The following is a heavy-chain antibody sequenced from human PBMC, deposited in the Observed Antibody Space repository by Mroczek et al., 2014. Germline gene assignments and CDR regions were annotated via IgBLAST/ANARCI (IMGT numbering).Heavy chain of an antibody. CDR2: IWYDGSNK. V-gene: IGHV3-33*01. J-gene: IGHJ5*02. CDR1: GFTFSSYG. CDR3: AREDYGGNSVKFDP. Sequence: QVQLVQSGGGVVQPGRSLRLSCAASGFTFSSYGMHWVRQAPGKGLEWVAVIWYDGSNKYYADSVKGRFTISRDNSKNTLYLQMNSLRAEDTAVYYCAREDYGGNSVKFDPWGQGTLVTVSS. D-gene: IGHD4-23*01.